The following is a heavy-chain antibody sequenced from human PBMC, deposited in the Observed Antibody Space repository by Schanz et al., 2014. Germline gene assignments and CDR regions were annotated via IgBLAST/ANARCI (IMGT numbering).Heavy chain of an antibody. CDR3: ARELPGVVAFDF. J-gene: IGHJ3*01. CDR2: ISYDGSFK. Sequence: VQLLESGGGLVQSGGSLRLSCAASGFTFSNYGMHWVRQAPGKGLEWVAVISYDGSFKNYADSVRGRITMSRDNSKNTMYLQINNLRADDTAVYYCARELPGVVAFDFWGQGTMVTVSS. V-gene: IGHV3-33*01. D-gene: IGHD7-27*01. CDR1: GFTFSNYG.